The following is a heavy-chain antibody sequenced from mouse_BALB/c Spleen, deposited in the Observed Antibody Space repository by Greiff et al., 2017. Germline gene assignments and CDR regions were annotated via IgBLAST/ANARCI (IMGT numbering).Heavy chain of an antibody. Sequence: LVESGAELARPGASVKMSCKASGYTFTSYTMHWVKQRPGQGLEWIGYINPSSGYTNYNQKFKDKATLTADKSSSTAYMQLSSLTSEDSAVYYCARSYGSSPYYYAMDYWGQGTSVTVSS. J-gene: IGHJ4*01. CDR3: ARSYGSSPYYYAMDY. V-gene: IGHV1-4*01. CDR2: INPSSGYT. D-gene: IGHD1-1*01. CDR1: GYTFTSYT.